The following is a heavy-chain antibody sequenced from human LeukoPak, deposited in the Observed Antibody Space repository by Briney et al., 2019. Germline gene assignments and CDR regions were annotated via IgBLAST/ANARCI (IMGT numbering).Heavy chain of an antibody. CDR2: INSRSTYT. V-gene: IGHV3-21*01. D-gene: IGHD3-16*01. CDR1: GFAFTSYA. CDR3: ARFLGGDYLGAH. J-gene: IGHJ4*02. Sequence: GGSLRLSCAASGFAFTSYAMSWVRQAPGKGLEWVSSINSRSTYTYYTDSVKGRFTISRDNAKNSMYLQMSSLRIEDTAVYYCARFLGGDYLGAHWGQGTLVTVSS.